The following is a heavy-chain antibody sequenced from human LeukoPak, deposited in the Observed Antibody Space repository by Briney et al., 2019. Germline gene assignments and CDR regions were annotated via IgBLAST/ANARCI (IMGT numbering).Heavy chain of an antibody. V-gene: IGHV1-3*01. J-gene: IGHJ4*02. CDR3: ARRGDSGSYNFDY. D-gene: IGHD1-26*01. CDR1: GYTFTSYA. Sequence: ASVKVSCKASGYTFTSYAMHWVRQAPGQRLEWMGWINAGNGNTKYSQKFQGRVTITRDTSASTAYMGLSSLRSEDTAVYYCARRGDSGSYNFDYWGQGTLVTVSS. CDR2: INAGNGNT.